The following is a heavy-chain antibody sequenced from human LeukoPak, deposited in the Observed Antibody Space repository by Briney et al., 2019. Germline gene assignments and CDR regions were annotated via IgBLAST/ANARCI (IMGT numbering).Heavy chain of an antibody. J-gene: IGHJ6*03. CDR2: ISYDGSNK. CDR3: ARDQKWELLRRIDYYYYMDV. V-gene: IGHV3-30*03. Sequence: GGSLRLSCAASGFTFSSYGMHWVRQAPGKGLEWVAVISYDGSNKYYADSVKGRFTISRDNSKNTLYLQMNSLRAEDTAVYYCARDQKWELLRRIDYYYYMDVWGKGTTVTVSS. CDR1: GFTFSSYG. D-gene: IGHD1-26*01.